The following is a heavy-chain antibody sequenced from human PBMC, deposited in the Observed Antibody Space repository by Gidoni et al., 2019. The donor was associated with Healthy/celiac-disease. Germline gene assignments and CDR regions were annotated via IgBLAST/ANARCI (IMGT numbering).Heavy chain of an antibody. Sequence: QVQLVESGGGVVQPGRSLRLSCAASGFTFSSYGMHWVRQAPGKGLEWVAVISYDGSNKYYADSVKGRFTISRDNSKNTLYLQMNSLRAEDTAVYYCAKERAYCGGDCYSGNYYYYMDVWGKGTTVTVSS. CDR2: ISYDGSNK. J-gene: IGHJ6*03. CDR1: GFTFSSYG. D-gene: IGHD2-21*02. V-gene: IGHV3-30*18. CDR3: AKERAYCGGDCYSGNYYYYMDV.